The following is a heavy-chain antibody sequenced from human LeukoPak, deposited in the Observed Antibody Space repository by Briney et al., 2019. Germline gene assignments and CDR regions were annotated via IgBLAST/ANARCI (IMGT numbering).Heavy chain of an antibody. J-gene: IGHJ4*02. CDR2: IYPDDSDT. Sequence: GESLRISCKGSGYSFSTYWIGWVRQMPGKGLEWMGIIYPDDSDTRYSPSFQGQVTISADKSISTAYLQWSSLKASDTAMYYCARADNPVAARFDYWGQGTLVTVSS. CDR1: GYSFSTYW. V-gene: IGHV5-51*01. CDR3: ARADNPVAARFDY. D-gene: IGHD6-13*01.